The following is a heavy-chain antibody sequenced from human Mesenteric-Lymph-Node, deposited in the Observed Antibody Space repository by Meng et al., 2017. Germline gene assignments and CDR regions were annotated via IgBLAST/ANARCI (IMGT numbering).Heavy chain of an antibody. J-gene: IGHJ5*02. CDR2: ISWDGGST. CDR1: GFTFDDYT. CDR3: AKDGLRFGEFSWFDP. Sequence: GGSLRLSCAASGFTFDDYTMHWVRQAPGKGLEWVSLISWDGGSTYYADSVKGRFTISRDNSKNSLYLQMNSLRTEDTALYYCAKDGLRFGEFSWFDPWGQGTLVTVSS. D-gene: IGHD3-10*01. V-gene: IGHV3-43*01.